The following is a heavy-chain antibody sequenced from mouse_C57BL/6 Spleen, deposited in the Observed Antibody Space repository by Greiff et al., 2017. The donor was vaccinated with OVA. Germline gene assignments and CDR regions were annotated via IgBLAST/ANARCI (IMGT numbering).Heavy chain of an antibody. CDR3: AREVDAMDY. CDR1: GYTFTSYW. V-gene: IGHV1-72*01. J-gene: IGHJ4*01. D-gene: IGHD1-1*01. CDR2: IDPTSGGT. Sequence: QVQLQQPGAELVKPGASVKLSCKASGYTFTSYWMHWGKQRRGRGLEWIGRIDPTSGGTKYNEKCKCKATLTVDKPSSTAYMQLSRLTSEDSAVYYCAREVDAMDYWAQGASVSVSS.